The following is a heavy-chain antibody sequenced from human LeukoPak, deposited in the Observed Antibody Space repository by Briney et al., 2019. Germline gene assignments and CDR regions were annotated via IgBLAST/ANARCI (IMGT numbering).Heavy chain of an antibody. CDR1: GFTFDDYA. Sequence: GRSLRLSCKVSGFTFDDYAMHWVRHVPGKGLEWVSGITWNRDNIGYGDSVKGRFTVSRDNVKNVLYLQMKSLRPEDTALYYCAKDLSSAITSALVLDVWGQGTTVIVSS. V-gene: IGHV3-9*01. J-gene: IGHJ6*02. CDR3: AKDLSSAITSALVLDV. D-gene: IGHD3-22*01. CDR2: ITWNRDNI.